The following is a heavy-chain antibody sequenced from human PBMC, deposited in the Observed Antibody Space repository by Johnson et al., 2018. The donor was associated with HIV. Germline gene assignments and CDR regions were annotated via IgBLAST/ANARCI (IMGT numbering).Heavy chain of an antibody. V-gene: IGHV3-30*02. CDR2: IRYDGSDK. D-gene: IGHD5-24*01. J-gene: IGHJ3*02. CDR3: TTALRGTVTRDGYILDAFDI. CDR1: GFTFSTFG. Sequence: QMLLVESGGGVVQPGGSLRLSCSASGFTFSTFGMHWVRQAPGKGLEWVAFIRYDGSDKSYGDSVKGRFTISRDNSKNTLYLQMNSLKTEDTAVYYCTTALRGTVTRDGYILDAFDIWGQGTMVTVSS.